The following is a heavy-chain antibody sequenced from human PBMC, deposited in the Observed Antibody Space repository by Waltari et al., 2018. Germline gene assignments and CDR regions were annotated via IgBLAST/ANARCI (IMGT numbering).Heavy chain of an antibody. J-gene: IGHJ4*02. Sequence: QVQLVQSGAEVKKPRASVKVSCKTSGYSFTSYGISWVRQAPGQGLEWMGWISAVNGDINYVQKYQGRVTMTTDTSTSTGYMELRSLTSDDTAVYYCARDYYGDYAFDYWGQGTLVTVSS. D-gene: IGHD4-17*01. V-gene: IGHV1-18*01. CDR1: GYSFTSYG. CDR2: ISAVNGDI. CDR3: ARDYYGDYAFDY.